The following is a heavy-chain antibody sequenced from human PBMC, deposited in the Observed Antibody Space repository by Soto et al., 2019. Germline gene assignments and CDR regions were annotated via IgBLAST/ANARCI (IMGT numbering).Heavy chain of an antibody. V-gene: IGHV2-5*02. CDR1: GFSLSTSGVG. J-gene: IGHJ4*02. CDR3: APTSVNGPTVTGGGYFDY. Sequence: QITLKESGPTLVKPTQTLTLTCTFSGFSLSTSGVGVGWIRQPPGKALEWLALICWDDDKRYSPSLKSRLTITNDAARNQVALITTNMAPVDTATYYCAPTSVNGPTVTGGGYFDYWGQGTLVTVAS. D-gene: IGHD4-17*01. CDR2: ICWDDDK.